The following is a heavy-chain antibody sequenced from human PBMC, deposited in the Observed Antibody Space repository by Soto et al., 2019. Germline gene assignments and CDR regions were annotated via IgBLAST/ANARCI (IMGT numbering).Heavy chain of an antibody. CDR1: GHTFTIYD. CDR3: ARGGLTTVVTGFVP. D-gene: IGHD4-17*01. Sequence: QVQLVQSGAEVKKPGASVKVSCKASGHTFTIYDINWGLQDTGQGLEWMGWMNPNSGNTGYAQKFQGRVTMTMNTSISTAYMELSSLRSEDTAVYYCARGGLTTVVTGFVPWGQGTLVTVSS. CDR2: MNPNSGNT. V-gene: IGHV1-8*01. J-gene: IGHJ5*02.